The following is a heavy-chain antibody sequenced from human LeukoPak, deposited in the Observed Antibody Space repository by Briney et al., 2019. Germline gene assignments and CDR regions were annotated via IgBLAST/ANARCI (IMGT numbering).Heavy chain of an antibody. CDR2: IRYDGSNK. Sequence: GGSLRLSCAASGFTFSSYGMHWVRQAPGKGLEWVAFIRYDGSNKYYADSVKGRFTISRDNSKNTLYLQVNSLRAEVTVVYYCAKTMRTPLLWFVELYFDYWGQGTLVTVSS. CDR1: GFTFSSYG. J-gene: IGHJ4*02. V-gene: IGHV3-30*02. D-gene: IGHD3-10*01. CDR3: AKTMRTPLLWFVELYFDY.